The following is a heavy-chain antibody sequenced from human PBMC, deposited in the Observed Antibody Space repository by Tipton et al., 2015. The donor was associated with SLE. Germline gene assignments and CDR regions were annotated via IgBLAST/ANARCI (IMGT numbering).Heavy chain of an antibody. CDR2: IYHSGST. CDR1: GYSISSGYY. J-gene: IGHJ4*02. Sequence: TLSLTCAVSGYSISSGYYWGWIRQPPGKGLEWIGSIYHSGSTYYNPSLKSRVTISVDTSKNQFSLKLSSVTAADTAVYYCARRSLLAVPKWGQGTLVTVSS. D-gene: IGHD6-19*01. CDR3: ARRSLLAVPK. V-gene: IGHV4-38-2*01.